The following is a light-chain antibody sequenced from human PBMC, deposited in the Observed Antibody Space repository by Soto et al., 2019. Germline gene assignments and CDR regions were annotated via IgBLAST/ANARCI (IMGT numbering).Light chain of an antibody. CDR3: QQRSNWPGT. J-gene: IGKJ1*01. Sequence: EIVLTQSPATLSLSPGKRATLSCRASQSVSSYLAWYQQKPGQAPRLLIYNASNRATGIPDRFSGSGSGTDFSLTISRLEPEDFAVYYCQQRSNWPGTFGQGTKVEIK. CDR1: QSVSSY. CDR2: NAS. V-gene: IGKV3-11*01.